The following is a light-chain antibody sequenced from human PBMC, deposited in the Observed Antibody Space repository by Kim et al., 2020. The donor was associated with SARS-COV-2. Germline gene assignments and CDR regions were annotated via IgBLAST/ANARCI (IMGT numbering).Light chain of an antibody. Sequence: ASIGDRVTITCQASQDISNYLNWYQQKPGKAPRHLIYEASHLKRGVPSRVIGSGSGTDFTFTISSLQPEDIATYYCQQYDNLPLTFGGGTKVDIK. J-gene: IGKJ4*01. V-gene: IGKV1-33*01. CDR1: QDISNY. CDR2: EAS. CDR3: QQYDNLPLT.